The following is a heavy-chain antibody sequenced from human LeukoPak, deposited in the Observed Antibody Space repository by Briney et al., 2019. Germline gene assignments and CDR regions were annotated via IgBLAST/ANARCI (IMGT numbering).Heavy chain of an antibody. CDR3: ARGQGAEVDY. Sequence: SETLSLTCAVYGGSFSGYYWSWIRHPPGKGLEWIGEINHSGSTNYNPSLTSRVTISVDTSKNQFSLKLSSVTAADTAVYYCARGQGAEVDYWGQGTLVTVS. CDR1: GGSFSGYY. D-gene: IGHD1-26*01. V-gene: IGHV4-34*01. CDR2: INHSGST. J-gene: IGHJ4*02.